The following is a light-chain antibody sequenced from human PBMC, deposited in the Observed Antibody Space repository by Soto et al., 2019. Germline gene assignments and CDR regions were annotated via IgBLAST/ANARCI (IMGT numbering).Light chain of an antibody. J-gene: IGKJ3*01. CDR3: QHYYSNPPLFT. V-gene: IGKV4-1*01. CDR2: WAS. CDR1: QSVFYSSNNKNY. Sequence: DIVMTQSPDSLAVSLGERATINCKSSQSVFYSSNNKNYLAWYQQKPGQPPKLLLSWASTRESGVPDRFSGSGSGTDFTLTISSLQAEDVAVYYCQHYYSNPPLFTFGPGTKVDIK.